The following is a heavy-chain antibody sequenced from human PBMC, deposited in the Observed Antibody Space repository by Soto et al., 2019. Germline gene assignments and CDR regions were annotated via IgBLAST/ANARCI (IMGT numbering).Heavy chain of an antibody. CDR1: GGSFSGYY. V-gene: IGHV4-34*01. D-gene: IGHD2-15*01. Sequence: PSETLCLTWAVDGGSFSGYYWRWIRQPPGKGLEWIGEINHSGSTNYNPSLKSRVTRSVDTSKNHFSLKLSSVTAADTAVYYCARLGYCSGGSCYGEAYYYSGMAFWGQGTTVPGSS. J-gene: IGHJ6*02. CDR2: INHSGST. CDR3: ARLGYCSGGSCYGEAYYYSGMAF.